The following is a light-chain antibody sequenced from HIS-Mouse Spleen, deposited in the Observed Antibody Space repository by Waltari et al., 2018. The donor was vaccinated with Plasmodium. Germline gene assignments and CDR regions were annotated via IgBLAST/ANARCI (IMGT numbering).Light chain of an antibody. J-gene: IGKJ1*01. V-gene: IGKV1-39*01. CDR3: QQSYSTWT. CDR1: QSISSY. Sequence: DIKMTQSPYSLSASVGDRVTIPCRASQSISSYLNWYQQKPGKAPKLLIYAASSLQSGVPSRFSGSGSGTDFTLTISSLQPEDFATYYCQQSYSTWTFGQGTKVEIK. CDR2: AAS.